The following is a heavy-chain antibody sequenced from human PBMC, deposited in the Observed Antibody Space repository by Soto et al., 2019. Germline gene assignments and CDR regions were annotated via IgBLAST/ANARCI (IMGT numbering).Heavy chain of an antibody. D-gene: IGHD2-15*01. V-gene: IGHV1-18*04. J-gene: IGHJ5*02. Sequence: EASVKVSCKASGYIFTSYGISWVRQAPGRGLEWMGWISGFNGNTNYAQNVQGRVSMTTDKSTNTAYMELRSLTSDDTAVYYCARGPRYCSSSTCFAGVTWFDPWGQGTPVTVSS. CDR2: ISGFNGNT. CDR1: GYIFTSYG. CDR3: ARGPRYCSSSTCFAGVTWFDP.